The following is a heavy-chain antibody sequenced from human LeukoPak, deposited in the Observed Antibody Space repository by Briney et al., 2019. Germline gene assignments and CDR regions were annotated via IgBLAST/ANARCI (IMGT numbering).Heavy chain of an antibody. V-gene: IGHV3-30*02. J-gene: IGHJ4*02. CDR2: IRYDGSNK. CDR1: GFTFSSYG. Sequence: PGGSLRLSCAASGFTFSSYGMHWVRQAPGKGLEWVAFIRYDGSNKYYADSVKGRFTISRDNSKNTLYLQMNSLRAEDTAVYYCAKTPELLTYFDYWGQGTLVTVSS. D-gene: IGHD1-26*01. CDR3: AKTPELLTYFDY.